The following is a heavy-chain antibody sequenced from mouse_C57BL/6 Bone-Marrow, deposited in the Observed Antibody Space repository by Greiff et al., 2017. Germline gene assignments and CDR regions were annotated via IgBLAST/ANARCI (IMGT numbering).Heavy chain of an antibody. D-gene: IGHD3-2*02. J-gene: IGHJ3*01. Sequence: VHVKQSVPELVKPGASVKISCKASGYSFTDYNMNWVKQSNGKSLEWIGVINPNYGTTSYTQKFTGKAPLTVDQSSSTAYMQLNSLTSEDSAVYDCARDSSGTWFAYWGQGTLVTVAA. V-gene: IGHV1-39*01. CDR2: INPNYGTT. CDR1: GYSFTDYN. CDR3: ARDSSGTWFAY.